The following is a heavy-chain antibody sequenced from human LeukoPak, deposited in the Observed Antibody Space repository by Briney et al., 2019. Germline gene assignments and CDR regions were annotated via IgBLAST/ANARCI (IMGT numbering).Heavy chain of an antibody. V-gene: IGHV3-48*04. Sequence: GGSLRLSCASSGFSFSTYSMNWVRQAPGKGLEWVSYIRSSGSTIYYADSVKGRFTISRDNAKNSLYLQMNSLRAEDTALYNCASLYSGSYSSGYWGQGTLVSVSS. D-gene: IGHD1-26*01. J-gene: IGHJ4*02. CDR3: ASLYSGSYSSGY. CDR2: IRSSGSTI. CDR1: GFSFSTYS.